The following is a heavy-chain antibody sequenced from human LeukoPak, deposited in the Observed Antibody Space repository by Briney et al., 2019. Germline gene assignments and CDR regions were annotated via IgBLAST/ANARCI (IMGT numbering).Heavy chain of an antibody. V-gene: IGHV1-24*01. J-gene: IGHJ4*02. CDR1: GYTLTESS. CDR3: ATTPPRWLRQLGFDY. D-gene: IGHD5-24*01. CDR2: FDPEDGET. Sequence: ASVKVSCTVSGYTLTESSMHWVRQAPGKGLEWMGGFDPEDGETIYAQKFQGRVTMTEDTSTDTAYMELSSLRSEDTAVYYCATTPPRWLRQLGFDYWGQGTLVTVSS.